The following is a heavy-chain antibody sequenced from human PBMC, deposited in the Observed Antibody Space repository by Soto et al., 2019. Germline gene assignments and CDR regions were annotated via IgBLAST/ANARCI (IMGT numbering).Heavy chain of an antibody. CDR1: GGSFSGYY. J-gene: IGHJ3*01. D-gene: IGHD6-25*01. Sequence: PSETLSLTCAVYGGSFSGYYWSWIRQPPGKGLEWIGEINHSGSSNSNPSLRSRVTISLDTSNKQVFLDLSSVTAADTAVYYCARRLRGYNVYDLWGPGTMVTVSS. CDR2: INHSGSS. CDR3: ARRLRGYNVYDL. V-gene: IGHV4-34*01.